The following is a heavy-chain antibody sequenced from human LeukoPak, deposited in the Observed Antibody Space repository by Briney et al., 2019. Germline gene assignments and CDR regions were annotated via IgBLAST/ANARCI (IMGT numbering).Heavy chain of an antibody. Sequence: GGSLRLSCAASGFTFSNYWMHWVRQAPGKGLVWVSRIKGDGSHTVYADSVKGRFTISRDNAKNTLFLQMRSLRVEDTAIYYCAKFRGSPYWGQGTLVTVSS. J-gene: IGHJ4*02. CDR1: GFTFSNYW. CDR2: IKGDGSHT. V-gene: IGHV3-74*01. CDR3: AKFRGSPY.